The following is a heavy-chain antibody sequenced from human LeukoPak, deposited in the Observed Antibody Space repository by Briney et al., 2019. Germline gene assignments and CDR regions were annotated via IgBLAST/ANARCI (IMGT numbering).Heavy chain of an antibody. CDR2: INPNSGGT. Sequence: GASVKVSCKASGYTFTGYYMHWERQAPGQGLEWMGWINPNSGGTNYAQKFQGRVTMTRDTSISTAYMELSRLRSDDPAVYYCARVDSSGYYYEAGVYWGQGTLVTVSS. CDR3: ARVDSSGYYYEAGVY. V-gene: IGHV1-2*02. J-gene: IGHJ4*02. CDR1: GYTFTGYY. D-gene: IGHD3-22*01.